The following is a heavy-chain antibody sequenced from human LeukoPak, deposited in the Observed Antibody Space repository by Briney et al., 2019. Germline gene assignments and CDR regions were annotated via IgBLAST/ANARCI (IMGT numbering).Heavy chain of an antibody. CDR3: AKDVALGISTYWFDP. V-gene: IGHV3-23*01. J-gene: IGHJ5*02. CDR1: GFTVSSNY. Sequence: PGGSLRLSCAASGFTVSSNYMSWVRQAPGKGLEWVSAISGSGGSTCYADSVKGRFTISRDNSKNTLYLQMNSLRAEDTAVYYCAKDVALGISTYWFDPWGQGTLVTVSS. CDR2: ISGSGGST. D-gene: IGHD7-27*01.